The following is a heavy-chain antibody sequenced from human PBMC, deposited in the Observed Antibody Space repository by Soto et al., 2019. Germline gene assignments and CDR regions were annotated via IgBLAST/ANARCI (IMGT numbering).Heavy chain of an antibody. CDR3: AHYSSTSSFDY. J-gene: IGHJ4*02. CDR2: IYWDDDK. Sequence: QITLKESGPTLVKPTQTFTLACTFSGFSLSTSGMGVGWIRQPPGKALEWLALIYWDDDKRYSPSLKSRLTITKDTSKNQVVLTMTNMDPVETATYFCAHYSSTSSFDYWGQGTLVTVSS. CDR1: GFSLSTSGMG. D-gene: IGHD6-13*01. V-gene: IGHV2-5*02.